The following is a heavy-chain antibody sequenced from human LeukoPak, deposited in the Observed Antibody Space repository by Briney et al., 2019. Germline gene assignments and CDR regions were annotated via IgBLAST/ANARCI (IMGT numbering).Heavy chain of an antibody. CDR1: GGSISSYY. Sequence: SETLSLTCTVSGGSISSYYWSWIRQPPGKGLERIGYIYYSGSTNYNPSLKSRVTISVDTSKNQFSLKLSSVTAADTAVYYCARDVVNSIDYWGQGTLVTVSS. J-gene: IGHJ4*02. CDR3: ARDVVNSIDY. CDR2: IYYSGST. V-gene: IGHV4-59*01. D-gene: IGHD4-23*01.